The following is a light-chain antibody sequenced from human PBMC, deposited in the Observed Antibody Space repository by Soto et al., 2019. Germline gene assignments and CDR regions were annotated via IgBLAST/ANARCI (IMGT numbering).Light chain of an antibody. J-gene: IGKJ4*01. CDR3: QQRRDWPLP. CDR2: DAS. V-gene: IGKV3-11*01. Sequence: EIVLTQSPATLSLSPGERATLSCRASQSVSSYLAWYQQKPGQAPRLLSSDASNRATGIPARFSGSGAGTDFTLTVSSLEPEDFAVYYCQQRRDWPLPFGGGTKVEI. CDR1: QSVSSY.